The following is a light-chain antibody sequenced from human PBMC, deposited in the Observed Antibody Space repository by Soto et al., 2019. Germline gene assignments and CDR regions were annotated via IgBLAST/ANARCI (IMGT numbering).Light chain of an antibody. V-gene: IGKV4-1*01. Sequence: DVVMTQSPDSLAVSLGERATINCKSSQSVLYSSSNKNYLAWYQQKPGQPPKLLIYWASTRESGVPDRFSGSGSGTDFTVTIVSLQAEDVAVYYCQQYYSIPLAFGGGTKVEIK. CDR1: QSVLYSSSNKNY. J-gene: IGKJ4*01. CDR3: QQYYSIPLA. CDR2: WAS.